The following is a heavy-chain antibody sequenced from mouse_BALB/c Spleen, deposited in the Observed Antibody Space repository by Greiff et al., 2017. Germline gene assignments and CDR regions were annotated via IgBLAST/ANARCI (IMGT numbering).Heavy chain of an antibody. J-gene: IGHJ4*01. Sequence: QVQLQQSGAELVRPGTSVKVSCKASGYAFTNYLIEWVKQRPGQGLEWIGVINPGSGGTNYNEKFKGKATLTADKSSSTAYMQLSSLTSDDSAVYFCARDGSNYAMDYWGQGTSVTVSS. CDR2: INPGSGGT. D-gene: IGHD1-1*01. V-gene: IGHV1-54*03. CDR3: ARDGSNYAMDY. CDR1: GYAFTNYL.